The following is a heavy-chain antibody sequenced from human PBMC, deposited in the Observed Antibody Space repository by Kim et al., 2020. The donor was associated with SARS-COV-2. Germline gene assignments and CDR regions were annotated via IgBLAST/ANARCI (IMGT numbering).Heavy chain of an antibody. CDR1: GGSISSSSYY. J-gene: IGHJ5*02. CDR2: IYYSGST. CDR3: ARNFITMVRGVILPPNWFDP. Sequence: SETLSLTCTVSGGSISSSSYYWGWIRQPPGKGLEWIGSIYYSGSTYYNPSLKSRVTISVDTSKNQFSLKLSSVTAADTAVYYCARNFITMVRGVILPPNWFDPWGQGTLVTVSS. V-gene: IGHV4-39*07. D-gene: IGHD3-10*01.